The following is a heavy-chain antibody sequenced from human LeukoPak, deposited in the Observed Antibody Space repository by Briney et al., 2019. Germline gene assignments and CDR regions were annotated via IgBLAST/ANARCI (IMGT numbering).Heavy chain of an antibody. V-gene: IGHV3-30*02. CDR3: AKGYCSSTSCYTGFGTLDY. CDR2: IRYDGSNK. J-gene: IGHJ4*02. D-gene: IGHD2-2*02. Sequence: GGSLRLSCAASGFTFSSYGMHWVRQAPGKGLEWVAFIRYDGSNKYYADSVKGRFTISRDNSKNTLYLQMNSLGAEDTAVYYCAKGYCSSTSCYTGFGTLDYWGQGTLVTVSS. CDR1: GFTFSSYG.